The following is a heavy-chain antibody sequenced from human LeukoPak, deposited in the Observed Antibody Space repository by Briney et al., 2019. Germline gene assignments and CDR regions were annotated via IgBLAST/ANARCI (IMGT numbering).Heavy chain of an antibody. CDR2: ISGSGGST. CDR3: AKGEYCSGGSCLCDY. D-gene: IGHD2-15*01. J-gene: IGHJ4*02. Sequence: GGSLRLSCAASGFTFSSYAMSWVRQAPGKGLEWVSAISGSGGSTYYADSVKGQFTISRDNSKNTLYLQMNSLRAEDTAVYYCAKGEYCSGGSCLCDYWGQGTLVTVSS. V-gene: IGHV3-23*01. CDR1: GFTFSSYA.